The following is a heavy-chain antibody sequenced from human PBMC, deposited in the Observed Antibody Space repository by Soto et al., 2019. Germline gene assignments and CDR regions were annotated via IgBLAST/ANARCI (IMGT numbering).Heavy chain of an antibody. V-gene: IGHV4-30-4*01. CDR2: IYYSGST. CDR3: ARDLRDSCNPYGMDV. CDR1: GGSISSGDYY. J-gene: IGHJ6*02. Sequence: SETLSLTCTVSGGSISSGDYYWSWIRQPPGKGLEWIGYIYYSGSTYYNPSLKSRVTISVDTSKNQFSLKLSSVTAADTAVYYCARDLRDSCNPYGMDVWGQGTTVTVSS. D-gene: IGHD2-15*01.